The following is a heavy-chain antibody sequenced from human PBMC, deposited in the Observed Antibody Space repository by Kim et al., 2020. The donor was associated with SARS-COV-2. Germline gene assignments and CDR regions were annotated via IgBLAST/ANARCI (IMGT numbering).Heavy chain of an antibody. CDR2: INHSGST. D-gene: IGHD6-13*01. CDR3: ARGRIAAAMSGALY. V-gene: IGHV4-34*01. CDR1: GGSFSGYY. J-gene: IGHJ4*02. Sequence: SETLSLTCAVYGGSFSGYYWSWIRQPPGKGLEWIGEINHSGSTNYNPSLKSRVTISVDTSKNQFSLKLSSVTAADTAVYYCARGRIAAAMSGALYWGQGTLVTVSS.